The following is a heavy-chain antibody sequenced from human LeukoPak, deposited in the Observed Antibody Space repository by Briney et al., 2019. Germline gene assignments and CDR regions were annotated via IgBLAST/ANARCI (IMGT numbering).Heavy chain of an antibody. V-gene: IGHV5-51*01. CDR2: IYPSDSDT. Sequence: GESLQISCKGSGYSFTSYWIGWVRQMPGKGLEWMGIIYPSDSDTRYSPSFQGQVTISADKSISTACLQWSSLKASDTAMYYCARKNYDILTGYNWFDPWGQGTLVTVSS. D-gene: IGHD3-9*01. CDR1: GYSFTSYW. J-gene: IGHJ5*02. CDR3: ARKNYDILTGYNWFDP.